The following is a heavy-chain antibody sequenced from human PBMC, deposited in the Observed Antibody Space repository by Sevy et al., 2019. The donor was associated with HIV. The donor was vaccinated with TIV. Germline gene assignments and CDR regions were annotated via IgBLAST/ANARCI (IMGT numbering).Heavy chain of an antibody. V-gene: IGHV1-2*02. CDR3: ARVGYCSGGSCNGVYYYYGMDV. CDR2: INPNSGGT. D-gene: IGHD2-15*01. CDR1: GYTFTGYY. J-gene: IGHJ6*02. Sequence: ASVKVSCKASGYTFTGYYMHWVRQAPGQGLEWMGWINPNSGGTNYAQKFQGRVTMTRDTSISTAYMELSRLRSDDTAVYYCARVGYCSGGSCNGVYYYYGMDVWGQGTTVTVSS.